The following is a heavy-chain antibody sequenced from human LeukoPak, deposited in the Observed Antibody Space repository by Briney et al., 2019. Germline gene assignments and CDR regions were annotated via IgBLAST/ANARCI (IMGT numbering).Heavy chain of an antibody. CDR3: ASQGAYYYYGVDV. Sequence: PSETLSLTCTVSGGSISSYYWSWIRQPPGKGLEWIGYIYYSGSPNYNPSLKSRVTISVDTSKNQFSLKLSSVTAADTAVYYCASQGAYYYYGVDVWGKGTTVTVSS. J-gene: IGHJ6*04. CDR2: IYYSGSP. V-gene: IGHV4-59*01. CDR1: GGSISSYY. D-gene: IGHD4/OR15-4a*01.